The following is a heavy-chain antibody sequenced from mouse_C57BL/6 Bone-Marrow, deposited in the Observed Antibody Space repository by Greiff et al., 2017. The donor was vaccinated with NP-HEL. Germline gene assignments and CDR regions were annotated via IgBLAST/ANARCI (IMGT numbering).Heavy chain of an antibody. V-gene: IGHV1-26*01. CDR3: ARGFITTVHWYFDV. D-gene: IGHD1-1*01. CDR2: INPNNGGT. Sequence: VQLQQSGPELVKPGASVKISCKASGYTFTDYYMNWVKQSHGKSLEWIGDINPNNGGTSYNQKFKGKATLTVDKSSSTAYMELRSLTSEDSAVYYCARGFITTVHWYFDVWGTGTTVTVSS. CDR1: GYTFTDYY. J-gene: IGHJ1*03.